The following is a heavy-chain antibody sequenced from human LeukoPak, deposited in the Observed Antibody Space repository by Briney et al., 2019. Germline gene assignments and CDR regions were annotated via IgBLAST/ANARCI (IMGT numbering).Heavy chain of an antibody. CDR2: ISSSGSTI. Sequence: PGGSLRLSCAASGFTFSDYYMSWIRQAPGKGLEWVSYISSSGSTIYYADSVKGRFTISRDNAKNSLHLQMNSLRAEDTAVYYCARAAHYYDIKMEVYYFDYWGQGTLVTVSS. CDR3: ARAAHYYDIKMEVYYFDY. J-gene: IGHJ4*02. D-gene: IGHD3-22*01. V-gene: IGHV3-11*01. CDR1: GFTFSDYY.